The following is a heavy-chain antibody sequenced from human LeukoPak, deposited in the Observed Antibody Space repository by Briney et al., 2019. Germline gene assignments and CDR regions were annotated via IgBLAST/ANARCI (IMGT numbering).Heavy chain of an antibody. D-gene: IGHD6-13*01. Sequence: SETLSHSCTVSGGSISSSSYYWGWIRQPPGKGLEWIGSIYYSGSTYYNPSLKSRVTISVDTSKNQFSLKLSSVTAADTAVYYCARIGQIVAAADSFDYWGQGTLVTVSS. J-gene: IGHJ4*02. CDR2: IYYSGST. CDR1: GGSISSSSYY. V-gene: IGHV4-39*07. CDR3: ARIGQIVAAADSFDY.